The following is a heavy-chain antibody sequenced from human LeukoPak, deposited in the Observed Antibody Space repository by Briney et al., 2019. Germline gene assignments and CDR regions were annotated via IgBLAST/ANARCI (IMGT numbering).Heavy chain of an antibody. CDR3: AMKGACSGGSCYSVDY. J-gene: IGHJ4*02. CDR1: GYTFTTYY. V-gene: IGHV1-46*01. D-gene: IGHD2-15*01. Sequence: ASVKVSCKASGYTFTTYYMHWVRQAPGQGLEWMGIINPSGGSTSYAQKFQGRVAMTRDTSTSTVYMGLSSLRSEDTAVYYCAMKGACSGGSCYSVDYWGQGTLVTVSS. CDR2: INPSGGST.